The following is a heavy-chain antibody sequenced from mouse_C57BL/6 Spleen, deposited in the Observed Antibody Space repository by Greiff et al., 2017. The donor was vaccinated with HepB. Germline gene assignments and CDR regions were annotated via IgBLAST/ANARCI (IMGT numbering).Heavy chain of an antibody. CDR1: GFTFSDYG. J-gene: IGHJ4*01. CDR3: ARPLYYADYAMDY. CDR2: ISSGSSTI. Sequence: EVKLVESGGGLVKPGGSLKLSCAASGFTFSDYGMHWVRQAPEKGLEWVAYISSGSSTIYYADTVKGRFTISSDNAKNTLFLQMTSLRSEDTAMYYCARPLYYADYAMDYWGQGTSVTVSS. V-gene: IGHV5-17*01. D-gene: IGHD1-1*01.